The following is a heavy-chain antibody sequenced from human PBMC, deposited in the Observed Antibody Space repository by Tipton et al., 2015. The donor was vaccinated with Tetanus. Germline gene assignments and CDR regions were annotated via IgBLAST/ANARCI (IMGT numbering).Heavy chain of an antibody. V-gene: IGHV4-39*01. D-gene: IGHD3-10*01. Sequence: GLVKPSHTLSLTCTVSGGSISDKKYYWGWIRQPPGRGLEWIASIYFEGSTYYSPSLKSRVTIAVDRSQNVFSLNLTSVTAADTAVYYCARHLYGYWFDNWGQGTLVTVPS. CDR3: ARHLYGYWFDN. CDR1: GGSISDKKYY. J-gene: IGHJ5*02. CDR2: IYFEGST.